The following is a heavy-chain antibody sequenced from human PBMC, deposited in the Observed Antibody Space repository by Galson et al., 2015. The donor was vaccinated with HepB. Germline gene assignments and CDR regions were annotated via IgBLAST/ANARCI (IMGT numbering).Heavy chain of an antibody. Sequence: SLRLSCAASGFTVRTNSMSWVRQAPGKGLEWVSVFYSGGSPYYADSVRGRFTISRVDSKNTLYLHMNSLRPEDTAVYYCATERSTSGIYYFDNWGQGTLVTVSS. J-gene: IGHJ4*02. CDR2: FYSGGSP. CDR1: GFTVRTNS. CDR3: ATERSTSGIYYFDN. D-gene: IGHD1-26*01. V-gene: IGHV3-66*02.